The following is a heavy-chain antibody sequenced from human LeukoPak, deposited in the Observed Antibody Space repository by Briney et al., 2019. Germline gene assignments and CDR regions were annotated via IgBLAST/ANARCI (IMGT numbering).Heavy chain of an antibody. V-gene: IGHV3-74*01. CDR3: IRDFRIADF. Sequence: GGSLRLSCIGSGYTLSDYWIHWVRQAPGKGLVWVSRIDGGGRNTNYADSVKGRFTVSRDNAKNTVYLQMNSLSAEDTAVYYCIRDFRIADFWGQGTLVTVSS. J-gene: IGHJ4*02. CDR1: GYTLSDYW. D-gene: IGHD1-14*01. CDR2: IDGGGRNT.